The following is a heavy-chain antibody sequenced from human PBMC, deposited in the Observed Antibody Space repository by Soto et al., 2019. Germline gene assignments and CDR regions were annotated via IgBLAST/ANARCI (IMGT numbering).Heavy chain of an antibody. V-gene: IGHV1-8*01. J-gene: IGHJ3*02. CDR3: ARVRVIIGVDI. D-gene: IGHD3-22*01. CDR1: GYTFTGYD. Sequence: QVQLVQSGAEVKKPGASVKVSCKASGYTFTGYDINWVRQATGQGLEWMGWMNTHSGNTNYAQKLQGRVTMTRNTSISTAHMELSSLRSEDTAMYYCARVRVIIGVDIWGQGTMVTVSS. CDR2: MNTHSGNT.